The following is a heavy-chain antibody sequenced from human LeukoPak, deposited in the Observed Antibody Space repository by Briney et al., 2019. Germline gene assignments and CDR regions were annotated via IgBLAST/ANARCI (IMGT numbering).Heavy chain of an antibody. CDR2: IYYSGST. J-gene: IGHJ4*02. CDR3: ARRGGRGYSNFDY. Sequence: SETLSLTCTVSGGSISSYYWSWIRQPPWKGLEWIGYIYYSGSTNYNPSLKSRVTISVDTSKNQFSLKLSSVTAADTAVYYCARRGGRGYSNFDYWGQGTLVTVSS. V-gene: IGHV4-59*08. D-gene: IGHD5-18*01. CDR1: GGSISSYY.